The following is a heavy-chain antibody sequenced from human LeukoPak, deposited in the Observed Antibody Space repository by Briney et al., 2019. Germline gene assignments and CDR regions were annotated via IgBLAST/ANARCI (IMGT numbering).Heavy chain of an antibody. CDR1: GGSISGYY. Sequence: SETLSLTCAVYGGSISGYYWSWIRQPPGKGLEWIGEINHSGSTNYNPSLKSRVTISVDTSKNQFSLKLSSVTAADTAVYYCARDFGMQEDYFDYWGQGTLVTVSS. CDR2: INHSGST. CDR3: ARDFGMQEDYFDY. V-gene: IGHV4-34*01. D-gene: IGHD3-3*01. J-gene: IGHJ4*02.